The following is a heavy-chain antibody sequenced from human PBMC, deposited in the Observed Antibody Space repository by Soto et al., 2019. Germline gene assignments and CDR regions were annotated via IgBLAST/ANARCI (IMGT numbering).Heavy chain of an antibody. V-gene: IGHV1-18*01. CDR2: ISAYNGNT. CDR3: VFGTHEYCSGGSCYWDGYYYYGMDV. J-gene: IGHJ6*02. D-gene: IGHD2-15*01. CDR1: GYTFTSYG. Sequence: ASVKVSCKASGYTFTSYGISWVRQAPGQGLEWMGWISAYNGNTNYAQKLQGRVTMTTDTSTSTAYMELRSLRSDDTAVYYCVFGTHEYCSGGSCYWDGYYYYGMDVWGQGTTVTVSS.